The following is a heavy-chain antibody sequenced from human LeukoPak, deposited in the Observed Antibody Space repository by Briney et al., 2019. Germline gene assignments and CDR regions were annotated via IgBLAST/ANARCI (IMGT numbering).Heavy chain of an antibody. CDR2: IYYSGST. CDR1: GGSINSYY. J-gene: IGHJ5*02. CDR3: AGASQSHWFDP. D-gene: IGHD4/OR15-4a*01. V-gene: IGHV4-59*08. Sequence: PSATVSLTCTVSGGSINSYYWSWIRQPPGKGLEWIAYIYYSGSTNYNTSLKTRVTISVDTSNSQFSLKLSSVTAADTAVYYCAGASQSHWFDPWGRGTLVTVSA.